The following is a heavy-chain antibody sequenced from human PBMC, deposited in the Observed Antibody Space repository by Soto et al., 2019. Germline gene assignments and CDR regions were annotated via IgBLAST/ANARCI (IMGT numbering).Heavy chain of an antibody. D-gene: IGHD3-10*01. Sequence: EVQVVESGGGLVQPGGSLRLSCAASGFTVSSNYMSWVRQPPGKGLEWVSMIYSRGDIVYSDSVRGRFSVSRDNPKNTMHLQMTSLRVEDTAVYYCARDFGSDATGYYGMDVWGQGTTVTVSS. J-gene: IGHJ6*02. CDR2: IYSRGDI. V-gene: IGHV3-66*01. CDR1: GFTVSSNY. CDR3: ARDFGSDATGYYGMDV.